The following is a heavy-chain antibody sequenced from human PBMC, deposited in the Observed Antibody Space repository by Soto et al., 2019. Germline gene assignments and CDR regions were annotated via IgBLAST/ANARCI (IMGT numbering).Heavy chain of an antibody. J-gene: IGHJ5*02. D-gene: IGHD3-16*01. CDR1: GVSVSSNY. Sequence: GGSLRLSCAISGVSVSSNYLSWVRQAPGKGLEWVSVHYSGGSTYYADSVQGRFTISRDKSNNTLYLQMRRVRAEDTAVYFCARHRHPRGTVGDNSQLDPCGQGTEVTVHS. V-gene: IGHV3-53*01. CDR3: ARHRHPRGTVGDNSQLDP. CDR2: HYSGGST.